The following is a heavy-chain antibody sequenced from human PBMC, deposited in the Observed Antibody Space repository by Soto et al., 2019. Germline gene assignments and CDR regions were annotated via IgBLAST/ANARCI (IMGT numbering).Heavy chain of an antibody. V-gene: IGHV3-23*01. D-gene: IGHD6-19*01. CDR1: GFTFSGYA. CDR2: ISGSGGST. CDR3: AKDVSSGWYGAFYFDY. J-gene: IGHJ4*02. Sequence: PGGSLRLACAASGFTFSGYAMSWVRQAPGKGLEWVSAISGSGGSTYYADSVKGRFTISRDNSKNTLYLQMNSLRAEDTAVYYCAKDVSSGWYGAFYFDYWGQGTLVTVSS.